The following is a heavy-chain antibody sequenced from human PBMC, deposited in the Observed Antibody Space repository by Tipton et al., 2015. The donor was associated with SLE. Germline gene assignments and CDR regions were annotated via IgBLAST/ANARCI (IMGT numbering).Heavy chain of an antibody. V-gene: IGHV4-59*08. J-gene: IGHJ5*02. CDR3: ARHDSDGRFDP. CDR1: GGSISSHS. CDR2: YYYYGST. D-gene: IGHD3-22*01. Sequence: TLSLTCTVSGGSISSHSWSWIRQPPGKGLEWIGSYYYYGSTSHNPSLKSRVTMSVDTSKNQFSLNVNSLTAADTAVYYCARHDSDGRFDPWGQGTLVTVSS.